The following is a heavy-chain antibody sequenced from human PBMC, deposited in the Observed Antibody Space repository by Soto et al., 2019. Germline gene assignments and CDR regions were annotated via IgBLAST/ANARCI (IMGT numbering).Heavy chain of an antibody. V-gene: IGHV3-11*06. CDR1: GFTFSDYY. Sequence: GGSLRLSCAASGFTFSDYYMSWIRQAPGKGLEWVSYISSSSSYTNYADSVKGRFTISRDNAKNSLYLQMNSLRAEDTAVYYCASGGLRTPFDYWGQGTLVTVSS. CDR2: ISSSSSYT. D-gene: IGHD3-3*01. CDR3: ASGGLRTPFDY. J-gene: IGHJ4*02.